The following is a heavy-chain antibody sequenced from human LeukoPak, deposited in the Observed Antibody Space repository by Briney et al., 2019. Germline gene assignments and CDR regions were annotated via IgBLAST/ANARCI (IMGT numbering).Heavy chain of an antibody. CDR1: GGSISSSSYY. V-gene: IGHV4-39*01. CDR3: ARKGYYDSSGYLNY. CDR2: IYYSGST. Sequence: SETLSLTCTVSGGSISSSSYYWGWIRQPPGKGLEWIGSIYYSGSTYYSPSLKSRVTISVDTSKNQFSLKLSSVTAADTAVYYSARKGYYDSSGYLNYWGQGTLVTVSS. D-gene: IGHD3-22*01. J-gene: IGHJ4*02.